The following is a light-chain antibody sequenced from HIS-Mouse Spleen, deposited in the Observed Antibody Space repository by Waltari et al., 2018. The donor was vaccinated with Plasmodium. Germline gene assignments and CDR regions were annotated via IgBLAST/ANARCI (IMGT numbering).Light chain of an antibody. J-gene: IGKJ1*01. Sequence: DIQMTQSPSSLSASVGDRVTITCRASQSISSYVNWYQQKPGKAPKLLIYAASSLQSGVPSRFSGSGSGTDFTLTISSLQPEDFATYNCQQSYSTWTFGQGTKVEIK. CDR3: QQSYSTWT. CDR1: QSISSY. CDR2: AAS. V-gene: IGKV1-39*01.